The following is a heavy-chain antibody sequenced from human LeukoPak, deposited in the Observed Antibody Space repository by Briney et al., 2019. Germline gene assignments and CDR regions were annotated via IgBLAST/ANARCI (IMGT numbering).Heavy chain of an antibody. J-gene: IGHJ4*02. CDR3: ARDPGPSIGTHVNY. D-gene: IGHD6-6*01. CDR1: GFTFSSYS. V-gene: IGHV3-21*01. Sequence: PGGSLRLSCAASGFTFSSYSMNWVRQAPGKGLEWVSSISSSSSYIYYADSVKGRFTISRDNAKNSLFLQMNSLRAEDTAVYYCARDPGPSIGTHVNYWGQGTLVTVSS. CDR2: ISSSSSYI.